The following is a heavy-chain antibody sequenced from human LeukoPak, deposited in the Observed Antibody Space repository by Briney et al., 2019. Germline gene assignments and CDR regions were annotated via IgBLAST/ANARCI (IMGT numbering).Heavy chain of an antibody. V-gene: IGHV3-30-3*01. CDR3: ARETRGVYGMDV. J-gene: IGHJ6*02. CDR2: ISYDGSNK. D-gene: IGHD2-8*01. Sequence: RGSLRLSCAASGFTFSSYAMHWVRQAPGKGLEWVAVISYDGSNKYYADSVKGRFTISRDNSKNTLYLQMNSLRAEDTAVYYCARETRGVYGMDVWGQGTTVTVSS. CDR1: GFTFSSYA.